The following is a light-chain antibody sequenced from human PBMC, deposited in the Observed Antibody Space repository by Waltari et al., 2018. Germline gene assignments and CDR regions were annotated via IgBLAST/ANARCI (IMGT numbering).Light chain of an antibody. Sequence: EIVMTQSPATLSVSPGERVTLSCRASQSVSSNLAWYQQKPGQAPRTLIYGASTRATGIPARFSGSGSGAEFTLTINSMQSEDFVVYYCQQYNNWPLTFGGGTKVEIK. CDR2: GAS. J-gene: IGKJ4*01. CDR1: QSVSSN. V-gene: IGKV3-15*01. CDR3: QQYNNWPLT.